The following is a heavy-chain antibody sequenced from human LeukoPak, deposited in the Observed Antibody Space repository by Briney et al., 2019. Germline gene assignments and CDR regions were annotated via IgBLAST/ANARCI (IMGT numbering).Heavy chain of an antibody. CDR2: INWNGGST. D-gene: IGHD6-13*01. CDR3: ARDGVAAAGRVWNYYYYMDV. CDR1: GFTFDDYG. V-gene: IGHV3-20*04. J-gene: IGHJ6*03. Sequence: PGGSLRLSCAASGFTFDDYGMSWVRQAPGKGLEWVSGINWNGGSTGYADSVKGRFTISRDNSKNTLYLQMGSLRAEDMAVYYCARDGVAAAGRVWNYYYYMDVWGKGTTVTVSS.